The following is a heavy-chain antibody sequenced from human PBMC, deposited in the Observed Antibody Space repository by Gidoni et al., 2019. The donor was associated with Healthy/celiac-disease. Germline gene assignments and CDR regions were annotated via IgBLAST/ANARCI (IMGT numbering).Heavy chain of an antibody. CDR2: VSGSGGST. Sequence: EVQLVECGGGLVQPGGSLRLSCPASGFPSSSYAMSWVGRAPGKGLEWVAAVSGSGGSTYYADSVKGQFTISRDNANNTLYLQMNSLSAEDTAVYYCAKEVGQWLVRLRHHTGFDYWGQGTLVTVSS. D-gene: IGHD6-19*01. CDR3: AKEVGQWLVRLRHHTGFDY. J-gene: IGHJ4*02. V-gene: IGHV3-23*04. CDR1: GFPSSSYA.